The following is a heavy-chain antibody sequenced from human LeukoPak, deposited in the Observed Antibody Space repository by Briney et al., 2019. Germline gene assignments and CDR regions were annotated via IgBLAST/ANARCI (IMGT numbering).Heavy chain of an antibody. J-gene: IGHJ4*02. CDR1: GFTFDDYA. CDR3: AKDHYYDSSGSFDY. D-gene: IGHD3-22*01. Sequence: PRGSLRLSCAASGFTFDDYAMHWVRQAPGKGLEWVSGISWNSGNIGYADSVKGRFTISRDHAKNSLYLQMNSLRAEDTALYYCAKDHYYDSSGSFDYWGQGTLVTVSS. CDR2: ISWNSGNI. V-gene: IGHV3-9*01.